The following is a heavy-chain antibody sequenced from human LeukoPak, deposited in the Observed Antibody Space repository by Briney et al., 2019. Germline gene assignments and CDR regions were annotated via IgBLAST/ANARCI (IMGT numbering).Heavy chain of an antibody. Sequence: GGSLRLSCAASGFIFSTYAMTWLRQAPGKGLEWVSALSASGFNTYYADSVKGRFTISRDNFKNMLYLQMNSLGAEDTAVYYCAQISVDTSRNRWSDFDSWGRGILVTVSS. J-gene: IGHJ4*02. D-gene: IGHD5-18*01. CDR2: LSASGFNT. CDR1: GFIFSTYA. V-gene: IGHV3-23*01. CDR3: AQISVDTSRNRWSDFDS.